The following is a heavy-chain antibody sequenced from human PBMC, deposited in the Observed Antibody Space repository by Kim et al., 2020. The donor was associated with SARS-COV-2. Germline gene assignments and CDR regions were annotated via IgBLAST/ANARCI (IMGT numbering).Heavy chain of an antibody. D-gene: IGHD4-17*01. CDR1: GFTFSSYA. V-gene: IGHV3-23*01. CDR2: ISGSGGST. CDR3: AKDQKDYGDYAPCDY. J-gene: IGHJ4*02. Sequence: GGSLRLSCAASGFTFSSYAMSWVRQAPGKGLEWVSAISGSGGSTYYADSVKGRFTISRDNSKNTLYLQMNSLRAEDTAVYYCAKDQKDYGDYAPCDYWGQGTLVTVSS.